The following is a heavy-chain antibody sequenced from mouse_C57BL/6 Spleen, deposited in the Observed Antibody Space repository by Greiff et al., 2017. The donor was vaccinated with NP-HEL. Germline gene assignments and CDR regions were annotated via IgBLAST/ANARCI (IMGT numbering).Heavy chain of an antibody. D-gene: IGHD2-4*01. CDR2: INPNNGGT. CDR1: GYTFTDYN. V-gene: IGHV1-22*01. CDR3: ARKKEIYDYDFDY. Sequence: VQLQQSGPELVKPGASVKMSCKASGYTFTDYNMHWVKQSHGKSLEWIGYINPNNGGTSYNQKFKGKATLTVNKSSSTAYLELRSLTSDDSAVYYCARKKEIYDYDFDYWGQGTTLTVSS. J-gene: IGHJ2*01.